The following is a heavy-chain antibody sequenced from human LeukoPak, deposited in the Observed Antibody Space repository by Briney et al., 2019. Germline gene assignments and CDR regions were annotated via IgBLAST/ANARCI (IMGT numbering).Heavy chain of an antibody. Sequence: SETLSLTCTVSGGSISSYFWSWIRQPPGKGLEWIGYIYYSGSTNYNPSLKSRVTISVDTSKNQFSPKLTSVTAADTAVYYCARYGVTIVRGGKYYFDYWGQGTLVTVSS. CDR2: IYYSGST. CDR3: ARYGVTIVRGGKYYFDY. V-gene: IGHV4-59*08. CDR1: GGSISSYF. D-gene: IGHD3-10*01. J-gene: IGHJ4*02.